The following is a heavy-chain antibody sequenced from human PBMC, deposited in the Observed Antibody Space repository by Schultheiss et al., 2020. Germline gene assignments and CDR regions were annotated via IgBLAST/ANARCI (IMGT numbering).Heavy chain of an antibody. D-gene: IGHD6-13*01. CDR3: ARVHSSIRYYYYGMDV. CDR2: IYYSGST. V-gene: IGHV4-30-4*01. J-gene: IGHJ6*02. Sequence: SETLSLTCTVSGGSISSGDYYWSWIRQPPGKGLEWIGYIYYSGSTYYNPSLKSRVTISVDTSKNQFSLKLSSVTAADTAVYYCARVHSSIRYYYYGMDVWGQGTTVTGYS. CDR1: GGSISSGDYY.